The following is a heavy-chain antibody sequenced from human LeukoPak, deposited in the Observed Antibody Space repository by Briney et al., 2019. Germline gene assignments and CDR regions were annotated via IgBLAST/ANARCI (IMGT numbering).Heavy chain of an antibody. J-gene: IGHJ3*02. D-gene: IGHD5-24*01. CDR2: IKQDGSEK. CDR1: GFTFSSYW. CDR3: ARDADLGTTITGAFDI. V-gene: IGHV3-7*01. Sequence: PGGSLRLSCAACGFTFSSYWMSWVRQVPGKGLEWVANIKQDGSEKHYVDSVKGRFTVSRDNAKTSLYLEMNSLRAEDTAVYYCARDADLGTTITGAFDIWGQGTMVTVSS.